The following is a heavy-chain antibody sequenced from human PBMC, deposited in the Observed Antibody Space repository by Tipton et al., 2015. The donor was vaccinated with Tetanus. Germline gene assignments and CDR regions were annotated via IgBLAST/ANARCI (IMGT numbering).Heavy chain of an antibody. D-gene: IGHD6-6*01. Sequence: TLSLTCTVSGGSISGSPYFWNWIRQQPGKGPEWIGYIYYSGSTYYNPSFESRVTISVDTSKNQFSLRMNSVTAADTAVYYCAKDQGGGRVVRLNWFGPWGPGTLVTVSS. CDR1: GGSISGSPYF. J-gene: IGHJ5*02. V-gene: IGHV4-31*03. CDR2: IYYSGST. CDR3: AKDQGGGRVVRLNWFGP.